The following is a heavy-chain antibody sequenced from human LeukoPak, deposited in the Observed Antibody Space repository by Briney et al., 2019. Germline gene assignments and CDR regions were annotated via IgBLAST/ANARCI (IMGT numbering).Heavy chain of an antibody. J-gene: IGHJ6*04. CDR2: ISGSDRSI. D-gene: IGHD3-10*02. CDR1: GFTFSSYG. V-gene: IGHV3-23*01. CDR3: AELGITMIGGV. Sequence: GGSLRLSCAASGFTFSSYGMNWVRQAPGKGLEWVSGISGSDRSIYYADSVKGRFTISRDNSKNTLYLQMNSLRAEDTAVYYCAELGITMIGGVWGKGTTVTISS.